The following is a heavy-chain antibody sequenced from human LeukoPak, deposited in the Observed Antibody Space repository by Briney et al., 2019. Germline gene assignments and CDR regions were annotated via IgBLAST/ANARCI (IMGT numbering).Heavy chain of an antibody. CDR1: GYTFTSYD. J-gene: IGHJ4*02. V-gene: IGHV1-8*01. CDR2: MSPNSGNT. CDR3: ARTPPNWGADY. D-gene: IGHD7-27*01. Sequence: ASVEVSCTASGYTFTSYDINWVRQATGQGLEWMGWMSPNSGNTGYAQKFQGRVTMTRDTSIGTAYLELSSLKSEDTAVYYCARTPPNWGADYWGQGTLVTVSS.